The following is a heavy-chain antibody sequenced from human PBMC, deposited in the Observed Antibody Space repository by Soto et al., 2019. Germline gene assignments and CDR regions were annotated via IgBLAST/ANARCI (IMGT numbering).Heavy chain of an antibody. CDR2: IRSKANSYAT. V-gene: IGHV3-73*01. Sequence: GGSLRLSCAASGFTFSGSAMHWVRQASGKGLEWVGRIRSKANSYATAYAASVKGRFTISRDDSKNTAYLQMNSLKTEDTAVYYCTADSRRDLQSGYGCYYYGMDVWGQGTSVTVSS. CDR1: GFTFSGSA. CDR3: TADSRRDLQSGYGCYYYGMDV. D-gene: IGHD6-25*01. J-gene: IGHJ6*02.